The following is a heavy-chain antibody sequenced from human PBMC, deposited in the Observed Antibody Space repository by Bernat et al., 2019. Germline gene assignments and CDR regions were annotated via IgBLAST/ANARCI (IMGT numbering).Heavy chain of an antibody. Sequence: VQLVESGGGVVQPGRSLRLSCAASGFTFSSYWMTWVRQAPGKGLEWVASIKQDGSEKYYVDSVKGRFTISRDNAKNSLYLQMNSLRAGDTAVYYCARPNQDGDYGGVYFDYWGQGALVTVSP. CDR2: IKQDGSEK. CDR1: GFTFSSYW. D-gene: IGHD4-17*01. V-gene: IGHV3-7*01. J-gene: IGHJ4*02. CDR3: ARPNQDGDYGGVYFDY.